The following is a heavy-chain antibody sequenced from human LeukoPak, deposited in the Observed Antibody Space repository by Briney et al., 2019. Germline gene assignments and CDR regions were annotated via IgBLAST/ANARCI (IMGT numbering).Heavy chain of an antibody. V-gene: IGHV1-46*01. J-gene: IGHJ6*02. CDR3: ARVLSSYYYGMDV. D-gene: IGHD6-6*01. Sequence: GASVKVSCKASGYTFTSYYMHWVRQAPGQGLEWMGIINPSDGSTNYAQKFQGRVTMTRDTSTSTVYMELSSLKSEDTAVYYCARVLSSYYYGMDVWGQGTTVTVSS. CDR1: GYTFTSYY. CDR2: INPSDGST.